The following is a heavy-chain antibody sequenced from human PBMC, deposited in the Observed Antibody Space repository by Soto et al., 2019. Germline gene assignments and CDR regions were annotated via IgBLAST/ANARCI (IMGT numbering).Heavy chain of an antibody. CDR1: GFTFSTYN. V-gene: IGHV3-64D*06. J-gene: IGHJ4*02. CDR2: ISDTGSDT. CDR3: VTGYASGWYEFY. D-gene: IGHD6-19*01. Sequence: LRLSCSASGFTFSTYNMLWVRQAPGKGLEYVSRISDTGSDTYYADSVKGRFTISRDDPKNTLYLQMSSLRAEDTAVYYCVTGYASGWYEFYWGQGTLVTVSS.